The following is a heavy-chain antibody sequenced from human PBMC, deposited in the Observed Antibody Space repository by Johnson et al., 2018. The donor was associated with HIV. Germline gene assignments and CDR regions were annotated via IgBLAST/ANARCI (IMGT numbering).Heavy chain of an antibody. CDR1: GFIFSNYA. D-gene: IGHD5-18*01. CDR3: ARLPSGYNRDTFNI. Sequence: QVQLVESGGGLAQPGGSLRLSCAASGFIFSNYAMTWVRQAPGKGLEWMAFISYNEDKKYYADSVKGRFTISRDNSKNILYLQMNSLRAEDTAPYYCARLPSGYNRDTFNIWGQGTMVTVSS. CDR2: ISYNEDKK. V-gene: IGHV3-30*04. J-gene: IGHJ3*02.